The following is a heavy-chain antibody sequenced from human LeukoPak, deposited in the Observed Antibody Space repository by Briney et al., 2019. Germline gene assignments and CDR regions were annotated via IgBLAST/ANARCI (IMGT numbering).Heavy chain of an antibody. V-gene: IGHV4-34*01. CDR3: ARKCSITSCYNY. CDR2: INHSGST. D-gene: IGHD2-2*01. Sequence: SETLSLTCAVYGGSFSGYYWSWIRQPPGKGLEWIGEINHSGSTNYNPSLKSRVTISVDTSKNQFSLKLSSVTAADTAVYYCARKCSITSCYNYWGQGTLVTVSS. CDR1: GGSFSGYY. J-gene: IGHJ4*02.